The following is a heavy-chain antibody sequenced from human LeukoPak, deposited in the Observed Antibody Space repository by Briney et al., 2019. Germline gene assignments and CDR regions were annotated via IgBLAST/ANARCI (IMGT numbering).Heavy chain of an antibody. J-gene: IGHJ4*02. Sequence: ASVKVSCKASGYTFTGHYMNWVRQAPGQGLEWMGWINPNSGGTNYAQKFQGRVTMTRDTSISTAYMELSSLRSDDTAVYYCAGVGYPNDGIGNSDYWGKETLVTVSS. D-gene: IGHD3-22*01. CDR3: AGVGYPNDGIGNSDY. CDR2: INPNSGGT. CDR1: GYTFTGHY. V-gene: IGHV1-2*02.